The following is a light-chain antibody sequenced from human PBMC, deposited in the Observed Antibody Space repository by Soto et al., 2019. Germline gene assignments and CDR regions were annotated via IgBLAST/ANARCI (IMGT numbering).Light chain of an antibody. CDR1: QSISSW. CDR2: AAS. J-gene: IGKJ1*01. CDR3: LQDYNYPRT. V-gene: IGKV1-6*01. Sequence: IQMTQSPSTLSASVGDRVSITCRASQSISSWLAWYQQKPGKPPKLLIYAASSLQSGVPSRFSGSGSGTDFTLTISSLQPEDFATYYCLQDYNYPRTFGQGTKVDIK.